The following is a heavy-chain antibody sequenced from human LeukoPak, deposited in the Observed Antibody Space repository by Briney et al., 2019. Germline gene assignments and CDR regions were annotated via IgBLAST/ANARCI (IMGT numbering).Heavy chain of an antibody. D-gene: IGHD3-10*01. CDR3: ARDSFPLVRGVMGDY. CDR1: GFTVSSNY. J-gene: IGHJ4*02. CDR2: IYYSGST. Sequence: GSLRLSCAASGFTVSSNYMSWVRQPPGKGLEWIGSIYYSGSTYYNPSLKSRVTISVDTSKNQFSLKLSSVTAADTAVYYCARDSFPLVRGVMGDYWGQGTLVTVSS. V-gene: IGHV4-39*07.